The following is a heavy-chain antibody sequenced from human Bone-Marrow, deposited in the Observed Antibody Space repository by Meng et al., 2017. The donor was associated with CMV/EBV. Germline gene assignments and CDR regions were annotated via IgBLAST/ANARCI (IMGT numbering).Heavy chain of an antibody. Sequence: SCAASGCTFSYYAMNWVRQAPGKGLEWVAVISNDGNNKYYTDSVKGRFTISRDNSENTLYLQMDSLRAEDTALYYCARGTGDCSGGTCYSDFDYWGQGTLVTVSS. CDR3: ARGTGDCSGGTCYSDFDY. D-gene: IGHD2-15*01. V-gene: IGHV3-30-3*01. J-gene: IGHJ4*02. CDR1: GCTFSYYA. CDR2: ISNDGNNK.